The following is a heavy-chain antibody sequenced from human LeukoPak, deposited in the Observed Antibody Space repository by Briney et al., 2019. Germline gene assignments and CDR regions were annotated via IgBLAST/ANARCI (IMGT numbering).Heavy chain of an antibody. CDR3: AKDFVRYNIQFDY. J-gene: IGHJ4*02. CDR2: ISSSSSYI. V-gene: IGHV3-21*04. D-gene: IGHD1-1*01. CDR1: GFTFSSYS. Sequence: GGSLRLSCAASGFTFSSYSMNWVRQAPGKGLEWVSSISSSSSYIYYADSVRGRFTISRDNSKNTLYLQMNSLRAEDTALYYCAKDFVRYNIQFDYWGQGALVTVSS.